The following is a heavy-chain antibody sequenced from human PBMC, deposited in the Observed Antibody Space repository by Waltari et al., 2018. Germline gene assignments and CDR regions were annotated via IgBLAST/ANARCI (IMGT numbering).Heavy chain of an antibody. Sequence: QVQVVESGGGVVQPGGSLRLSCAGSGFTFSTSVLHWVRQAPGKGLEWVAGISRDGRAEFYADSVKGRFSISRDNPKNTMSLQMNSLSTEDTAVYFCAREGPSSGYCGSFDI. V-gene: IGHV3-30*04. J-gene: IGHJ3*02. CDR1: GFTFSTSV. D-gene: IGHD5-12*01. CDR3: AREGPSSGYCGSFDI. CDR2: ISRDGRAE.